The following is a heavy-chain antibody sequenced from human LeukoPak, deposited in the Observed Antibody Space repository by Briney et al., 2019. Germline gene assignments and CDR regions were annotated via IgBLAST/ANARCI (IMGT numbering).Heavy chain of an antibody. CDR2: INTDGSSA. CDR3: ARGDYYSFYY. J-gene: IGHJ4*02. D-gene: IGHD2-21*01. Sequence: GESLKISCKGSGYSFTSFWMHWVRQAPGKGLVWVSRINTDGSSASYAGSVKGRFTISRDDAKNTLYLQMSSLRAEDTAVYYCARGDYYSFYYWGQGTLVTVSS. CDR1: GYSFTSFW. V-gene: IGHV3-74*01.